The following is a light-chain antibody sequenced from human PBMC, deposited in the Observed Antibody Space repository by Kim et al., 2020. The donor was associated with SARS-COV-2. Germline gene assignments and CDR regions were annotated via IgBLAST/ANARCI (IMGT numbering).Light chain of an antibody. J-gene: IGLJ3*02. CDR3: NSRDSSGNHWV. CDR1: SLRSYY. CDR2: GKN. V-gene: IGLV3-19*01. Sequence: SSELTQDPAVSVALGQTVRITCQGDSLRSYYASWYQQKPGQAPVLVIYGKNNRPSGIPDRFSGSSSGITASLTITGAQAEDEADYYCNSRDSSGNHWVFGGGTQLTVL.